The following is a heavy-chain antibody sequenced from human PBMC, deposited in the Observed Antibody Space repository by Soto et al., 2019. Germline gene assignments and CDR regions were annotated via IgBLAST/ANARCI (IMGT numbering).Heavy chain of an antibody. CDR3: ARDGTELLDVIDY. CDR2: ISYDGSNK. D-gene: IGHD1-26*01. CDR1: GFTFSSYA. J-gene: IGHJ4*02. V-gene: IGHV3-30-3*01. Sequence: QVQLVESGGGVVQPGRSLRLSCAASGFTFSSYATHWVRQAPGKGLEWVAVISYDGSNKYYADSVKGRFTISRDNSKNTLYLQMNSLRAEDTAVYYCARDGTELLDVIDYWGQGTLVTVSS.